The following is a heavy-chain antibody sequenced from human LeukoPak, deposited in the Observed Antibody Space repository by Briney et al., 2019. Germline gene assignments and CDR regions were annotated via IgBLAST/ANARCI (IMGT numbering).Heavy chain of an antibody. CDR1: GFTFSSYA. Sequence: GGSLRLSCAASGFTFSSYAMSGVRQAPGKGLEWVAVISYDGSNKYYADSVKGRFTISRDNSKNTLYLQMNSLRAEDTAVYYCAKSREAIVVVTAIDYWGQGTLVTVSS. D-gene: IGHD2-21*02. V-gene: IGHV3-30-3*02. J-gene: IGHJ4*02. CDR3: AKSREAIVVVTAIDY. CDR2: ISYDGSNK.